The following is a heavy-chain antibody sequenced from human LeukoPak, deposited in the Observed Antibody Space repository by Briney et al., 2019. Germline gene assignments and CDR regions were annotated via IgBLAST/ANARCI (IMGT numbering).Heavy chain of an antibody. D-gene: IGHD2-21*02. V-gene: IGHV7-4-1*02. CDR1: GYTFTSYA. CDR2: INTNTGNP. Sequence: ASVTVSCTASGYTFTSYAMNWVRQAPGQGLEWMGWINTNTGNPTYAQGFTGRFVFSLDTSVSTAYLQISSLKAEDTAVYYCARSLAYCGGDCSTTFDYWGQGTLVTVSS. J-gene: IGHJ4*02. CDR3: ARSLAYCGGDCSTTFDY.